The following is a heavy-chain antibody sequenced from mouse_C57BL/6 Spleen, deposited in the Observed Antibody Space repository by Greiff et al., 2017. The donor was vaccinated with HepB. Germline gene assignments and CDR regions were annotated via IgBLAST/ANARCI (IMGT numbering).Heavy chain of an antibody. J-gene: IGHJ2*01. D-gene: IGHD1-1*01. CDR1: GYTFPSYT. CDR3: ARSRLYYYSSSYEWNNFDD. V-gene: IGHV1-4*01. CDR2: LNPSSGYT. Sequence: QVQLKQSGAELARPGASVQMSCKASGYTFPSYTMHWVKKWPGQGLEWIGYLNPSSGYTKYNQKFKDKATLTADKSSSTAYMHLCGLPSEDSAVYYCARSRLYYYSSSYEWNNFDDCGQGNPLIVAS.